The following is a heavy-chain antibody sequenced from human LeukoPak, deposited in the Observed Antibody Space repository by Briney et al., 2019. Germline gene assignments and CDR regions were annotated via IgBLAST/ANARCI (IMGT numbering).Heavy chain of an antibody. D-gene: IGHD3-9*01. CDR2: ISSSSSTI. J-gene: IGHJ4*02. CDR1: GFTSSSYS. Sequence: GGSLRLSCAASGFTSSSYSMNWVRQAPGKGLEWVSYISSSSSTIYYADSVKGRFTISRDNAKNSLYLQMNSLRAEETAVYYCARDYYDILTGYYLDYWGQGTLVTVSS. V-gene: IGHV3-48*01. CDR3: ARDYYDILTGYYLDY.